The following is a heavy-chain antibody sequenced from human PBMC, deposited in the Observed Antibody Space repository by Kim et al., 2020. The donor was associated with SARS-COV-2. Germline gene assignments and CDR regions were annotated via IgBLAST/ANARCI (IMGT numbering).Heavy chain of an antibody. CDR3: QLSGVSHSYYFYAMDV. J-gene: IGHJ6*01. CDR2: ISYDGTKN. V-gene: IGHV3-30*03. D-gene: IGHD1-26*01. CDR1: GVTFSTFG. Sequence: GGSLRLSCAASGVTFSTFGMHWVRQAPGKGLEWVAVISYDGTKNYYADSVKGRFTISRDNSKNTLYLQMNSLRAEDTAVYYCQLSGVSHSYYFYAMDVWG.